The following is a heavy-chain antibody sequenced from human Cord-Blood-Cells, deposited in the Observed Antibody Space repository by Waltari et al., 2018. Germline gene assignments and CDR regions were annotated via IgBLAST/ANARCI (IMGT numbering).Heavy chain of an antibody. CDR1: GFTVSSNY. Sequence: EVQLVESGGGLVQPGGSLRLSCAASGFTVSSNYMSWVRQAPGKGLEWVSVIYSGGSKYYAASVKGRFTISRHNSKNTLYLQMNSLRAEDTAVYYCAVKLNTGWFDPWGQGTLVTVSS. V-gene: IGHV3-53*04. CDR3: AVKLNTGWFDP. J-gene: IGHJ5*02. D-gene: IGHD3-10*01. CDR2: IYSGGSK.